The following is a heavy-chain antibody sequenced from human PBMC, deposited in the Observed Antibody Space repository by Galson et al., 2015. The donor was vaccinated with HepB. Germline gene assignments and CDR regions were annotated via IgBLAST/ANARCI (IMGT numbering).Heavy chain of an antibody. V-gene: IGHV3-30*18. CDR1: GFTFRNYG. D-gene: IGHD2-2*01. CDR2: ISYDGTNK. Sequence: SLRLSCAASGFTFRNYGMHWVRQAPGKGLEWVAVISYDGTNKHYGDSVKDRFTISRDNSQNTLYLQMDSLRVEDTAVYYCAKRVEERYCSTTTCPPDHWGQGTLVTASS. CDR3: AKRVEERYCSTTTCPPDH. J-gene: IGHJ4*02.